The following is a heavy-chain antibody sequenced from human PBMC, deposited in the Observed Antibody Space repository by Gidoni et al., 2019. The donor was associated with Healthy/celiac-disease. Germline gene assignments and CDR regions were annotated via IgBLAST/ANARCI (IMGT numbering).Heavy chain of an antibody. CDR3: ATTYPGYSSSWHLNYYYYGMDV. V-gene: IGHV5-51*01. D-gene: IGHD6-13*01. Sequence: EVQLVQSGAEVKKPGASLKISCKGSGYSFTSYWIGWLRQMPGKGLEWMGIIYPGDSDTRYSPSFQGQVTISADKSISTAYLQWSSLKASDTAMYYCATTYPGYSSSWHLNYYYYGMDVWGQGTTVTVSS. CDR1: GYSFTSYW. CDR2: IYPGDSDT. J-gene: IGHJ6*02.